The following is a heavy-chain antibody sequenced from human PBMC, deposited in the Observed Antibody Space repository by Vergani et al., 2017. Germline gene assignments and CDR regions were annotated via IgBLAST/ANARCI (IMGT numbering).Heavy chain of an antibody. V-gene: IGHV3-49*04. J-gene: IGHJ4*02. Sequence: EVHLVESGGGLVQPGRSPRLSCSGSGFTLGDYAMTWVRQAPGKGLEWVAFIWSKPYGGTTEYAASVKGRFTISRDDSKSIAYLQMSSLKAEDTAVYYCAKFPLNITTPDRGDFWGQGSLVTVSS. CDR1: GFTLGDYA. CDR2: IWSKPYGGTT. CDR3: AKFPLNITTPDRGDF. D-gene: IGHD1-1*01.